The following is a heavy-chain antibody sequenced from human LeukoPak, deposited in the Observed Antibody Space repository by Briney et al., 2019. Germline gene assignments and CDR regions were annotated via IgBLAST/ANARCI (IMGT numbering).Heavy chain of an antibody. J-gene: IGHJ4*02. Sequence: GAAVKVSCKASGYTFTGYYMHWVRQAPGQGREGMGWINPNSGGTNYAQKFQGRVTMTRDTSISTAYMELSRQRSDDTAVYYCARTGLRLLGAVVWGQGTLLTVPS. CDR2: INPNSGGT. CDR3: ARTGLRLLGAVV. V-gene: IGHV1-2*02. CDR1: GYTFTGYY. D-gene: IGHD3-3*01.